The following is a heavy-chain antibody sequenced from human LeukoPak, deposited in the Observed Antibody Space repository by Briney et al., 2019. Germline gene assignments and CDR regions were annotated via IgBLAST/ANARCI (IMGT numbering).Heavy chain of an antibody. CDR3: ARSGSYSPYYFDY. V-gene: IGHV4-31*03. J-gene: IGHJ4*02. Sequence: AQTLSLTCTVSGVSIGSGGYYWSWIRQHPGKGREWIGYIYYSGSTYYNPSPTSRVTISVDTSKNQFSLKLSSVTAAATAVYSCARSGSYSPYYFDYWGQGTLVTVSS. D-gene: IGHD1-26*01. CDR1: GVSIGSGGYY. CDR2: IYYSGST.